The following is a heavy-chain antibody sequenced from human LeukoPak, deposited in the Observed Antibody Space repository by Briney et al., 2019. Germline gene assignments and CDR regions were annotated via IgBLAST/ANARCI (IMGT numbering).Heavy chain of an antibody. D-gene: IGHD6-13*01. J-gene: IGHJ4*02. Sequence: SETLSLTCTVSGGSISNYYWSWIRQPPGKGLEWIGYIYYSGTTNYNPSLKSRVTISVDTSKNQFSLKLNSVTAADTAVYYCARGVYIAAAQYGYWGQGTLVTVPS. CDR3: ARGVYIAAAQYGY. V-gene: IGHV4-59*01. CDR1: GGSISNYY. CDR2: IYYSGTT.